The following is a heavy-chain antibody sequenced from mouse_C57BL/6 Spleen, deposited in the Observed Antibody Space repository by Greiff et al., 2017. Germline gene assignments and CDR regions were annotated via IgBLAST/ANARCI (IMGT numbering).Heavy chain of an antibody. Sequence: EVQVVESGGGLVKPGGSLKLSCAASGFTFSDYGMHWVRQAPEKGLEWVAYISSGSSTIYYADTVKGRFTISRDNAKNTLFLQMTSLRSEDTAMXYCARPGYYYGSSSYFDYWGQGTTLTVSS. J-gene: IGHJ2*01. V-gene: IGHV5-17*01. CDR1: GFTFSDYG. CDR2: ISSGSSTI. D-gene: IGHD1-1*01. CDR3: ARPGYYYGSSSYFDY.